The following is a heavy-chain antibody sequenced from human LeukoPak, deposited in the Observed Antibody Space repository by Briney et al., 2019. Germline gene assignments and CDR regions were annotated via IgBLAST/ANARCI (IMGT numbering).Heavy chain of an antibody. Sequence: GGSLRLSCAASGFTFSSYGMHWVRQAPGKGLEWVAFIRYDGSNKYYADSVKGRFTISRDDSKNTLYLQMNSLRAEDTAVYYCAKDMVRGVITVFDYWGQGTLVTVSS. CDR3: AKDMVRGVITVFDY. D-gene: IGHD3-10*01. CDR1: GFTFSSYG. J-gene: IGHJ4*02. V-gene: IGHV3-30*02. CDR2: IRYDGSNK.